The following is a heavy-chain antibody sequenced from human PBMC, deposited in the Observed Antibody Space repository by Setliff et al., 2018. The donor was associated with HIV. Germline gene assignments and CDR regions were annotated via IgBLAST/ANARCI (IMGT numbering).Heavy chain of an antibody. CDR1: GESLSGYY. J-gene: IGHJ6*03. D-gene: IGHD6-19*01. CDR2: INHSGST. CDR3: ARGYPGIAVAGLSYYYYYYMDV. Sequence: PSETLSLTCAVYGESLSGYYWSWIRQPPGKGLQWIGEINHSGSTTYNPSLESRVTISVDTSKNQFSLKLSSVTAADTAVYYCARGYPGIAVAGLSYYYYYYMDVWGKGTTVTVSS. V-gene: IGHV4-34*01.